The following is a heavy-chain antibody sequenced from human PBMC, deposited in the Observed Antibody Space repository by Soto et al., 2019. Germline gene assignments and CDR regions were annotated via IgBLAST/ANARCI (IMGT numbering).Heavy chain of an antibody. V-gene: IGHV4-30-4*01. CDR1: GGSISSGDYY. Sequence: PSETLSLTCTVSGGSISSGDYYWSWIRQPPGKGLEWIGYIYYSGSTYYNPSLKSRVTISVDTSKNQFSLKLSSVTAADTAVYYCARVAYTYYDFWSGYYTGTPTTRHMDVWGQGTTVTVSS. D-gene: IGHD3-3*01. CDR3: ARVAYTYYDFWSGYYTGTPTTRHMDV. J-gene: IGHJ6*02. CDR2: IYYSGST.